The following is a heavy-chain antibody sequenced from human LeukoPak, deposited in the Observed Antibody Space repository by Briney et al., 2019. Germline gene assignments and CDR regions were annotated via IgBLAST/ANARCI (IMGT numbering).Heavy chain of an antibody. CDR2: ISGSGGST. J-gene: IGHJ6*02. CDR1: GFTFSSYA. Sequence: GGSLRLSCAASGFTFSSYAMSWVRQAPGKGLERVSAISGSGGSTYYADSVKGRFTISRDNSKNTLYLQMNSLRAEDTAVYYCAKELRGYSSEDYYYYYGRDVWGQGPTVTVSS. V-gene: IGHV3-23*01. CDR3: AKELRGYSSEDYYYYYGRDV. D-gene: IGHD5-18*01.